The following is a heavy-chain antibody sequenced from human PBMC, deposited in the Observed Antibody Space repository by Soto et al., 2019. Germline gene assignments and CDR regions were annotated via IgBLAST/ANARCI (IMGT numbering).Heavy chain of an antibody. J-gene: IGHJ4*02. D-gene: IGHD3-9*01. V-gene: IGHV1-18*01. CDR3: ARDGNYDILTGFAY. CDR1: VYTFTSSG. Sequence: ASVKVSCKASVYTFTSSGIRWVRQAPGQGLEWMGWISAYNGNTNYAQKLQGRVTMTTDTSTSTAYMELRSLRSDDTAVYYCARDGNYDILTGFAYWGQGTLVTVSS. CDR2: ISAYNGNT.